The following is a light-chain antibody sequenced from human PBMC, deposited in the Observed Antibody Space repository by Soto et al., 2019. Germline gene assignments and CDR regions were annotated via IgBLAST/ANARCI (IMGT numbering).Light chain of an antibody. CDR3: QHYGSPSWT. Sequence: IVLTQSPGTLSLSPGERATLSCRASQSVASNYLAGYQQKPGQAPRLLIVGASSRDTGIPDKFSGSGSGTDFTLSSSRLEPDDFAVYYCQHYGSPSWTFGQGTKVDIK. J-gene: IGKJ1*01. CDR2: GAS. CDR1: QSVASNY. V-gene: IGKV3-20*01.